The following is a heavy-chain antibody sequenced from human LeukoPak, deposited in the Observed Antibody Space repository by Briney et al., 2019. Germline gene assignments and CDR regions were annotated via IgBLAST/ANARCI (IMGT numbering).Heavy chain of an antibody. Sequence: PSETLSLTCTVSGGAISSYYWSWIRQPPGKGLEWIGYIYYSGSTNYNPSLKSRVTISVDTSKNQFSLKLSSVTAADTALYYCTRARYSTSWQIDYWGQGTLVTVSS. CDR2: IYYSGST. V-gene: IGHV4-59*12. J-gene: IGHJ4*02. CDR1: GGAISSYY. D-gene: IGHD6-13*01. CDR3: TRARYSTSWQIDY.